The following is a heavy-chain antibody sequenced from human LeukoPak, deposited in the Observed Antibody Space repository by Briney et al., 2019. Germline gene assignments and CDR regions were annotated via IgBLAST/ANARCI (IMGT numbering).Heavy chain of an antibody. Sequence: GGSLRLSCAASGFTFSNAWMSWVRQAPGKGLEWVGRIKSKTDGGTTDYAAPVKGRFTISRDDSKNTLYLQMNSLKTEDTAVYYCTTESYDFWSGYNYAFDIWGQGTMVTVSS. D-gene: IGHD3-3*01. V-gene: IGHV3-15*01. CDR1: GFTFSNAW. J-gene: IGHJ3*02. CDR3: TTESYDFWSGYNYAFDI. CDR2: IKSKTDGGTT.